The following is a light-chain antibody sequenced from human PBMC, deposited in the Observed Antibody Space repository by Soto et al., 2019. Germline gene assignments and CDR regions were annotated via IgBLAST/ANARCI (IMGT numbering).Light chain of an antibody. CDR3: QQSYTTVYT. J-gene: IGKJ2*01. V-gene: IGKV1-39*01. CDR2: DAT. Sequence: DIQMTQSPSSLSASVGDRVTITCGASQTIGANLNWYRQKPGKAPTLLIYDATTLQSGVPSRFSGLGSGTDFTLTITSLQPEDSATYFCQQSYTTVYTFGLGTKVDIK. CDR1: QTIGAN.